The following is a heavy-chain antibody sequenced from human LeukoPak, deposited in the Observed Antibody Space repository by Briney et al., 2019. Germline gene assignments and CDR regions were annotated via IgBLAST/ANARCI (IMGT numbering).Heavy chain of an antibody. CDR1: GFTFSSYA. CDR2: ITGSGGGT. D-gene: IGHD2-21*02. CDR3: AKKSVAAIPPLY. J-gene: IGHJ4*02. Sequence: GGSLRLSCAASGFTFSSYAMSWVRQAPGKGLEWVSGITGSGGGTYYADSVKGRFTISRDNSKNTLYLQMNSLRAEDTAIYYCAKKSVAAIPPLYWGQGTLVTVSS. V-gene: IGHV3-23*01.